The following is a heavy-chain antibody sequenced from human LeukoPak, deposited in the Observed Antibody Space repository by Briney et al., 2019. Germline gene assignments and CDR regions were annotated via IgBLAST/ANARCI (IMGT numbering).Heavy chain of an antibody. D-gene: IGHD2-2*01. CDR2: IYYSGST. J-gene: IGHJ5*02. Sequence: PSETLSLTCAVYGGSFSGYYWSWIRQPPGKGLEWIGSIYYSGSTYYNPSLKSRVTISVDTSKNQFSLKLSSVTAADTAVYYCARTFLGYCSSTSCSYRYNWFDPWGQGTLVTVSS. V-gene: IGHV4-34*01. CDR1: GGSFSGYY. CDR3: ARTFLGYCSSTSCSYRYNWFDP.